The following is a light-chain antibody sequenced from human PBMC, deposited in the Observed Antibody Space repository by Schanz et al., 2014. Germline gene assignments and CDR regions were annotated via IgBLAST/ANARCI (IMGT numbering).Light chain of an antibody. CDR1: QDISSY. J-gene: IGKJ1*01. CDR2: DAS. CDR3: QHYSSSSWT. Sequence: DIQMTQSPSSLSASVGDRVTITCQASQDISSYLGWYQQKPGKAPKLLIYDASNLESGVPSRFSGSQSGTFFTFIISSLQPDDFATYYCQHYSSSSWTFGQGTKVEIK. V-gene: IGKV1-33*01.